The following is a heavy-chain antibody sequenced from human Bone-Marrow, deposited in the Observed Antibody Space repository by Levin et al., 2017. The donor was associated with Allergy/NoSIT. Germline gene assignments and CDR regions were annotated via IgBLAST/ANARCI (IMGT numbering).Heavy chain of an antibody. Sequence: TGGSLRLSCVASGFTVSSHYMNWVRQAPGKGLEWVSVIYTGGGTQYANSVKGRFTISRDNSRNTVYLQMNSLRAEDTGMYYCARDYGYVWGTYEGWGQGTLVTVSS. J-gene: IGHJ4*02. CDR1: GFTVSSHY. D-gene: IGHD3-16*01. CDR2: IYTGGGT. CDR3: ARDYGYVWGTYEG. V-gene: IGHV3-53*01.